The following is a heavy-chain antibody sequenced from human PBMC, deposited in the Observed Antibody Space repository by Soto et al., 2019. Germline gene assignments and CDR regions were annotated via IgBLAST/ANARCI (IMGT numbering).Heavy chain of an antibody. V-gene: IGHV1-69*02. J-gene: IGHJ4*02. CDR2: IFPLTDIP. Sequence: QVQLVQSGTEVKKPGSSVKVSCKASGGTFRNYPINWVRQAPGQGLDWMGSIFPLTDIPDYAQNFQARLTISADKSTSTAYMELSSLTSDDTAMYFCARGPLVVLNYFESWGQGTLVTVSS. CDR3: ARGPLVVLNYFES. CDR1: GGTFRNYP.